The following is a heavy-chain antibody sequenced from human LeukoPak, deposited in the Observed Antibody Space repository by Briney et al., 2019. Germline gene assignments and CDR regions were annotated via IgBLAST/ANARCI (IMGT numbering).Heavy chain of an antibody. J-gene: IGHJ4*02. Sequence: SETLSLTCAVYGGSFSGYYWSWIRQPPGKGLEWIGSIYYSGSTYYNPSLKSRVTISVDTSKNQFSLKLSSVTAADTAVYYCARADFWSGYFLRFDYWDQGTLVTVSS. D-gene: IGHD3-3*01. V-gene: IGHV4-34*01. CDR3: ARADFWSGYFLRFDY. CDR2: IYYSGST. CDR1: GGSFSGYY.